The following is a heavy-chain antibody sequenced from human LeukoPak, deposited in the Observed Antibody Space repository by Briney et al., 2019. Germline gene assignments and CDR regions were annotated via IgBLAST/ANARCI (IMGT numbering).Heavy chain of an antibody. CDR3: ARGDVAYPMRGSYYFDY. Sequence: GGSLRLSCAASGFTSSSYAMHWVRQAPGKGLEWVAVISYDGSNKYYADSVKGRFTISRDNSKNTLYLQMNSLRAEDTAVYYCARGDVAYPMRGSYYFDYWGQGTLVTVSS. CDR2: ISYDGSNK. V-gene: IGHV3-30*04. D-gene: IGHD3-22*01. J-gene: IGHJ4*02. CDR1: GFTSSSYA.